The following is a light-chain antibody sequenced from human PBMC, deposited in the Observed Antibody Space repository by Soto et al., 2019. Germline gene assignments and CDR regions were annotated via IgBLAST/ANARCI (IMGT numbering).Light chain of an antibody. CDR2: DVS. Sequence: QSVLTQPASVSGSPGQSITISCTEASSDVGDYNYVSWYQQHPGKAPKLMIYDVSYRPSGVSIRFSGSKSGSTASLTISGLQAEDEADYYCRSYTTTNAVLFGGGTKLTVL. CDR3: RSYTTTNAVL. V-gene: IGLV2-14*03. CDR1: SSDVGDYNY. J-gene: IGLJ2*01.